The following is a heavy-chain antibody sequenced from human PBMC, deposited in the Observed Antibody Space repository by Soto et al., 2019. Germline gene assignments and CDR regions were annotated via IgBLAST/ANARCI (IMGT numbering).Heavy chain of an antibody. V-gene: IGHV2-5*02. Sequence: QITLKESGPTLVKPTQTLTLTCTFSGFSLTTRGVGVGWIRQPPGKALEWLALIYWDDDEGYSPSLKGRLTITNDTSKNPVVLTMTNRDPVDTATYYCAHRPRGYSYHFDYWGQGTLVTVSS. CDR2: IYWDDDE. CDR1: GFSLTTRGVG. J-gene: IGHJ4*02. D-gene: IGHD5-18*01. CDR3: AHRPRGYSYHFDY.